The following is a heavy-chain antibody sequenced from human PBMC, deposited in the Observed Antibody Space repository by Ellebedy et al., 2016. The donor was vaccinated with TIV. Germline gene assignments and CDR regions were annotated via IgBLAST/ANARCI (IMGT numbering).Heavy chain of an antibody. CDR1: GGSISSYY. CDR2: IYYSGST. D-gene: IGHD6-19*01. V-gene: IGHV4-59*12. J-gene: IGHJ4*02. CDR3: ARDNPVAGDFDY. Sequence: SETLSLXXTVSGGSISSYYWSWIRQPPGKGLEWIGYIYYSGSTNYNPSLKSRVTISVDTSKNHFSLKLSSVTAADTAVYYCARDNPVAGDFDYWGQGTLVTVSS.